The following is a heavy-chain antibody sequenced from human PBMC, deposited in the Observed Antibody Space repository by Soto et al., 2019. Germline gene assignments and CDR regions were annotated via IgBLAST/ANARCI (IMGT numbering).Heavy chain of an antibody. CDR2: INHSGST. J-gene: IGHJ6*03. CDR3: ARIGSWFGELLYHYYYYMDV. CDR1: GGSFSGYY. D-gene: IGHD3-10*01. V-gene: IGHV4-34*01. Sequence: QVQLQQWGAGLLKPSETLSLTCAVYGGSFSGYYWSWIRQPPGKGLEWIGEINHSGSTNYNPSLKSRVTISVDTSKNQFSLKLSSVTAADTAVYYCARIGSWFGELLYHYYYYMDVWGKGTTVTVSS.